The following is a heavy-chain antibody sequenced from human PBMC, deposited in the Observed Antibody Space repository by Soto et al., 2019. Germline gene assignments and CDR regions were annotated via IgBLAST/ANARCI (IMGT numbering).Heavy chain of an antibody. D-gene: IGHD3-3*02. CDR3: ASTTVHFWSGYTPQH. CDR1: GFTFSSYA. V-gene: IGHV3-23*01. Sequence: EVQLLESGGGLVQPGGSLRLSCAASGFTFSSYAMSWVRQAPGKGLEWVSDISGSGGSTYYADSVKGRFTISRDNSKNTLYLQMNSLRAEDTAVYYCASTTVHFWSGYTPQHWGQGTLVTVSS. CDR2: ISGSGGST. J-gene: IGHJ1*01.